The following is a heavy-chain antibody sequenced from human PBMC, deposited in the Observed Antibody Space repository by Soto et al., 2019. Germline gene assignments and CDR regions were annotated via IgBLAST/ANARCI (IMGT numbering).Heavy chain of an antibody. D-gene: IGHD3-22*01. Sequence: SETLSLTCTVSGGSISSGDYYWSWIRQPPGKGLEWIGYIYYSGSTYYNPSLKSRVTISVDTSKNQFSLKLSSVTAADTAVYYCARTYYYDSSGYVFDPWGQETLVTVSS. V-gene: IGHV4-30-4*01. J-gene: IGHJ5*02. CDR2: IYYSGST. CDR1: GGSISSGDYY. CDR3: ARTYYYDSSGYVFDP.